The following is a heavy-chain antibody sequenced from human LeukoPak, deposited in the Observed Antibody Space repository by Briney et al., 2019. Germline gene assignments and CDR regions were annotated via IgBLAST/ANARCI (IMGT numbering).Heavy chain of an antibody. J-gene: IGHJ4*02. V-gene: IGHV3-7*03. CDR3: AKEGRSLQTY. CDR1: GFMFSSNW. Sequence: GGSLRLSCATSGFMFSSNWMSWVRLAPGKGLEWVANIKEDGTETYYVDSVKGRFTISRDNAKNSLYLQMNSLRVEDTAVYYCAKEGRSLQTYWGQGTLVTVSS. D-gene: IGHD5-24*01. CDR2: IKEDGTET.